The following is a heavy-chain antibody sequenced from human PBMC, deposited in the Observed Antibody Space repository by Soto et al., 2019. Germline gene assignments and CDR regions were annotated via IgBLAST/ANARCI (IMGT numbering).Heavy chain of an antibody. J-gene: IGHJ6*02. V-gene: IGHV1-2*04. Sequence: QVQLVQSGAEVKKPGASVKVSCKASGYTFTGYYTHWVRQAPGQGLEWMGWINPNSGGTNYAQKFQGWVTMTRDRSISTAYMEMGRLRSDDTAVYYCARVLCSGGSFYGHYGLDVWGQGTTVTVCS. CDR3: ARVLCSGGSFYGHYGLDV. CDR1: GYTFTGYY. D-gene: IGHD2-15*01. CDR2: INPNSGGT.